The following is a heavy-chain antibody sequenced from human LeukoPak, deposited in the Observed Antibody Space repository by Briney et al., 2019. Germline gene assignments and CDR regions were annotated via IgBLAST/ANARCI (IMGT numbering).Heavy chain of an antibody. CDR3: ARRYYGSGSPYHDY. CDR1: GFTFSSYA. Sequence: GGSLRLSCAASGFTFSSYAMSWVRQAPGKGLEWVSAISGSGGSTYYADSVKGRFTISRDNSKNTLYLQMNSLRAEDTAVYYCARRYYGSGSPYHDYWGQGTLVTVSS. V-gene: IGHV3-23*01. J-gene: IGHJ4*02. CDR2: ISGSGGST. D-gene: IGHD3-10*01.